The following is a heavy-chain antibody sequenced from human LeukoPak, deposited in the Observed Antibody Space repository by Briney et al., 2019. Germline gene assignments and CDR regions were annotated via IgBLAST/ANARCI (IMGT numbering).Heavy chain of an antibody. V-gene: IGHV4-30-2*01. Sequence: PSETLSLTCAVSGGSISSSGYSWSWIRQPPGKGLEWIGYIYHSGGTYYNPSLKSRVTISVDRSSNQFSLKLTSVTAADTAVYYCARGGGPYYYDSSGYYQFDYWGQGTLVTVSS. D-gene: IGHD3-22*01. J-gene: IGHJ4*02. CDR2: IYHSGGT. CDR1: GGSISSSGYS. CDR3: ARGGGPYYYDSSGYYQFDY.